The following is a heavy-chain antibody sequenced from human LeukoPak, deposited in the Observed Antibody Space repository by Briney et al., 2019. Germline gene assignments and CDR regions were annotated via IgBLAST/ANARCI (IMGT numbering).Heavy chain of an antibody. Sequence: GGSLRLSCAASGFTFSSYAMSWVRQAPGKGLERVSAISGSGGSTYFADSVKGRFTISRDNSKNTLYLQMNSLRAEDTAVYYCARALIPYCSSTSCSGDVWGKGTTVTVSS. J-gene: IGHJ6*04. D-gene: IGHD2-2*01. CDR2: ISGSGGST. CDR3: ARALIPYCSSTSCSGDV. CDR1: GFTFSSYA. V-gene: IGHV3-23*01.